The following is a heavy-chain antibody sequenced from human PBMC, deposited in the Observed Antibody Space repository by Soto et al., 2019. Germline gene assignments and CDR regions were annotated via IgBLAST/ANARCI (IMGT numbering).Heavy chain of an antibody. CDR3: ARGALYYYDSSGYYDY. D-gene: IGHD3-22*01. J-gene: IGHJ4*02. CDR1: GFTFSSYD. V-gene: IGHV3-13*01. CDR2: IGTAGDT. Sequence: GEPLRLSCATSGFTFSSYDMHWVRQATGKGLEWVSAIGTAGDTYYPGSVKGRFTISRENAKNSLYLQMNSLRAGDTAVYYCARGALYYYDSSGYYDYWGQGTLVTVSS.